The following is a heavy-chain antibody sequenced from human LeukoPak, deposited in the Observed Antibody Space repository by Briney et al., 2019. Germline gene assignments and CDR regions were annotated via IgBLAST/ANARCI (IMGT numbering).Heavy chain of an antibody. CDR3: ARDGNTMIPEYGMDV. J-gene: IGHJ6*02. Sequence: GASVKVSCKASGYTFTSYGISWVRQAPGQGLEWMGWISAYNGNTNYAQKLQGRVTMTTDTSTSTAYMELRSLRSDDTAVYYCARDGNTMIPEYGMDVWGQGTTVTVSS. V-gene: IGHV1-18*01. CDR2: ISAYNGNT. CDR1: GYTFTSYG. D-gene: IGHD3-22*01.